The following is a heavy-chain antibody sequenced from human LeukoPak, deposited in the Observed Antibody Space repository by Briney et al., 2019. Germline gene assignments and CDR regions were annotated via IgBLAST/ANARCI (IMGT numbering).Heavy chain of an antibody. V-gene: IGHV4-38-2*01. CDR3: ARTYSYGYVDY. J-gene: IGHJ4*02. D-gene: IGHD5-18*01. CDR2: IYHSGST. CDR1: GYSISSGYY. Sequence: SATLSLTRAVSGYSISSGYYWGWIRQPPEKGLEWIRSIYHSGSTYYNPSPKSRATITVDTSKNQFSLKLSSVTAADTAVYYCARTYSYGYVDYWGQGTLVTVSS.